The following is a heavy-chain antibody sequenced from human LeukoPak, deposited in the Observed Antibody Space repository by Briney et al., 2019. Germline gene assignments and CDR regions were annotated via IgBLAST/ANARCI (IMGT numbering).Heavy chain of an antibody. CDR3: AKIGSRYCSSTSCSQGDY. CDR2: IRYDGSNK. D-gene: IGHD2-2*01. J-gene: IGHJ4*02. V-gene: IGHV3-30*02. CDR1: GFTFSSYG. Sequence: GGSLRLSCAASGFTFSSYGMHWVRQAPGKGLEWVAVIRYDGSNKYYADSVKGRFTISRDNSKNTLYLQMNSLRAEDTAVYYCAKIGSRYCSSTSCSQGDYWGQGTLVTVSS.